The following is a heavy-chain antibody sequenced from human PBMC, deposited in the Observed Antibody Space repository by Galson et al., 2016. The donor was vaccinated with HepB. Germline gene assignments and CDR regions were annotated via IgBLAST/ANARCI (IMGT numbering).Heavy chain of an antibody. CDR2: IYRSGNT. V-gene: IGHV4/OR15-8*02. Sequence: SETLSLTCVVSGDSISSSDWWSWVRQSPGKGLEWIGEIYRSGNTNYNPSLKSRVTMSIDKSKSQFSLSLSSVTDADTATYYCARVVVIPAAKGFDSWGRGTLVTVSP. CDR3: ARVVVIPAAKGFDS. J-gene: IGHJ4*02. CDR1: GDSISSSDW. D-gene: IGHD2-2*01.